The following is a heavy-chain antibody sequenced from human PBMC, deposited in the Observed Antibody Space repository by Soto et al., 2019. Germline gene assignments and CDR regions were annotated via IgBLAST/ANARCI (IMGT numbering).Heavy chain of an antibody. D-gene: IGHD3-3*01. J-gene: IGHJ4*02. Sequence: SETLSLTCAVSGGSISSGGYSWSWVRQPPGKGLEWIGYIYYSGSTYYNPSLKSRVTISVDTSKNQFSLKLSSVTAADTAVYYCARGVRFLEWLPSDYFFDYWGQGTLVTVSS. CDR2: IYYSGST. V-gene: IGHV4-30-2*05. CDR3: ARGVRFLEWLPSDYFFDY. CDR1: GGSISSGGYS.